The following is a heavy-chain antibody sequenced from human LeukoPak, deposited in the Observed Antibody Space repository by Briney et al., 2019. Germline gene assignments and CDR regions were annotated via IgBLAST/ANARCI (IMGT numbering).Heavy chain of an antibody. Sequence: ASVKVSCKASGYTFTSYDINWVRQATGQGLEWMGWMNPNSGNTGYAQKFQGRVTMTRNTSISTAYMELSSLRSEDTAVYYWARGYDILTGYYFLSMDVWGQGTTVTVSS. CDR2: MNPNSGNT. V-gene: IGHV1-8*01. CDR1: GYTFTSYD. J-gene: IGHJ6*02. D-gene: IGHD3-9*01. CDR3: ARGYDILTGYYFLSMDV.